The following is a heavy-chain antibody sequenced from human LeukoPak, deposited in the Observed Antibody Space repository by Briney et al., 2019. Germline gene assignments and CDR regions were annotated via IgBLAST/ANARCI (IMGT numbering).Heavy chain of an antibody. V-gene: IGHV1-69*04. CDR3: ARGDTAMAKDDY. D-gene: IGHD5-18*01. CDR1: GGTFSSYA. J-gene: IGHJ4*02. CDR2: IIPMLGIA. Sequence: ASVNVSCKASGGTFSSYAISWVRQAPGQGLEWMGRIIPMLGIANYAQKFQGRVTITADKSTSTAYMELSSLRSEDTAVYYCARGDTAMAKDDYWGQGTLVTVSS.